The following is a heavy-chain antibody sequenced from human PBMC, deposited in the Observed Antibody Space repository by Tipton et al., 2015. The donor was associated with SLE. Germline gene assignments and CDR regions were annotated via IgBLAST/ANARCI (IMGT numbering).Heavy chain of an antibody. CDR1: GGSMSTYY. D-gene: IGHD2-15*01. J-gene: IGHJ2*01. CDR2: IYYSGGT. CDR3: ARYSLTNWHLDL. Sequence: LRLSCTVSGGSMSTYYWSWIRLPPGKGLEWIGYIYYSGGTSYNPSLNSRVTISVDTSRNQFSLKLTSVTAVDSAVYYCARYSLTNWHLDLWGRGTLVTVSS. V-gene: IGHV4-59*01.